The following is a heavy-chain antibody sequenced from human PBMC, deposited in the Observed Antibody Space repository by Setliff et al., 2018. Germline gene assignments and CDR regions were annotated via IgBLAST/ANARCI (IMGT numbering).Heavy chain of an antibody. Sequence: PSETLSLTCTVSGGSVSPYFWSWIRQPPGKGLQWIGHIYHNGNTNFNPSLKSRVNMSIDTSKNQFALNLKSVTAADTAVYYCARDRTAYSYGLDVWGQGTTVTVSS. CDR2: IYHNGNT. D-gene: IGHD5-18*01. V-gene: IGHV4-59*02. CDR3: ARDRTAYSYGLDV. J-gene: IGHJ6*02. CDR1: GGSVSPYF.